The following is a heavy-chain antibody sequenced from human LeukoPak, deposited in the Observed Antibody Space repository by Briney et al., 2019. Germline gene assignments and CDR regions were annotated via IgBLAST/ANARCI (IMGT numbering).Heavy chain of an antibody. V-gene: IGHV4-59*01. J-gene: IGHJ4*02. Sequence: SETLSLTCTVSGVSISSYYWSWIRQPPGKGLEWIGYIYYSGSTNYNPSLKSRVTISVDTSKNQFSLKLSSVTAADTAVYYCARSPPYDYVWGSYRYGLDYWGQGTLVTVSS. CDR3: ARSPPYDYVWGSYRYGLDY. CDR2: IYYSGST. D-gene: IGHD3-16*02. CDR1: GVSISSYY.